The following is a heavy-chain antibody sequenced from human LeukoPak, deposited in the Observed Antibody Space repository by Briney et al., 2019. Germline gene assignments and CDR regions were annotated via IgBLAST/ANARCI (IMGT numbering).Heavy chain of an antibody. CDR2: FDPEDGET. CDR1: GYTLTGLS. J-gene: IGHJ4*02. CDR3: ATMGYCSGGGCYRLRLFDY. D-gene: IGHD2-15*01. Sequence: RASVNVSCKVSGYTLTGLSMHWVRQAPGKGLEWMGGFDPEDGETIYAQKFQGRVTMTEDTSTDTAYMELSSLRSEDTAVYYCATMGYCSGGGCYRLRLFDYWGQGTLVTVSS. V-gene: IGHV1-24*01.